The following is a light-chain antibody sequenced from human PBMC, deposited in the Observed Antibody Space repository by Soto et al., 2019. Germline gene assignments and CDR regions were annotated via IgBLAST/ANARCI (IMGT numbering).Light chain of an antibody. J-gene: IGKJ3*01. Sequence: EIVLTQSPGTLSLSPGERATLSCRASQSVSSSYLAWYQQKPGQAPRLLIYGASSRATGIPDRFIGSGSGTDFTLTISRLETEDFAVYYCQQYGSSPVNFGPGTKVDIK. CDR2: GAS. CDR3: QQYGSSPVN. CDR1: QSVSSSY. V-gene: IGKV3-20*01.